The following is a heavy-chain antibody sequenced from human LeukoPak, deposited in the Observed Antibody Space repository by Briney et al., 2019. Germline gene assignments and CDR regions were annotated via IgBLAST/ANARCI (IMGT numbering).Heavy chain of an antibody. D-gene: IGHD7-27*01. J-gene: IGHJ4*02. CDR3: ARDLTLGKPDYFDH. CDR2: TSLDGSNK. V-gene: IGHV3-30-3*01. Sequence: GGSLRLSCVASGFSFTNYDIHWARQAPGRGLEWVAVTSLDGSNKLYTDTVRGRFIISRDNSKNTVYLQMDSLRAEDTAVYYCARDLTLGKPDYFDHWGQGTLVTVSS. CDR1: GFSFTNYD.